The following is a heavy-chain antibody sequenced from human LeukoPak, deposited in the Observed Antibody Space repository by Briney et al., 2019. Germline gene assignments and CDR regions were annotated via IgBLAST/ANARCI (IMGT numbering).Heavy chain of an antibody. V-gene: IGHV3-21*01. CDR2: ISSSSSYI. D-gene: IGHD3-22*01. J-gene: IGHJ6*02. CDR1: GFTFSSYS. CDR3: ASADEWLYDSPPYYYYYGMDV. Sequence: GGSLRLSCAASGFTFSSYSMNWVRQAPGKGLEWVSSISSSSSYIYYADSVKGRFTISRDNAKNSLYLQMNSLRAEDTAVYYCASADEWLYDSPPYYYYYGMDVWGQGTTVTVSS.